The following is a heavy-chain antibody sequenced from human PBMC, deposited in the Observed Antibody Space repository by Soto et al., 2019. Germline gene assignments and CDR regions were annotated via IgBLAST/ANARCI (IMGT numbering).Heavy chain of an antibody. J-gene: IGHJ5*02. CDR1: GYTFTTFW. Sequence: PGESLKISCTGFGYTFTTFWISWVRQMPGGGLEWMGRIDPRDSYTNYSPSFQGHVTISGDKSISTVYLQWASLKASDTAMYYCARLYCSSSTCYSWFDPWGQGTLVTVSS. CDR2: IDPRDSYT. D-gene: IGHD2-2*01. CDR3: ARLYCSSSTCYSWFDP. V-gene: IGHV5-10-1*01.